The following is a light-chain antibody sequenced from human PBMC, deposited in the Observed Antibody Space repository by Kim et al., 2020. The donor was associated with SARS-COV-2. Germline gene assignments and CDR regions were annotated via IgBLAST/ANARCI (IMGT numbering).Light chain of an antibody. CDR2: QHA. J-gene: IGLJ2*01. V-gene: IGLV3-1*01. CDR1: KLDDKY. CDR3: QAWDTSTPV. Sequence: SYELTQPPSVSVSPGQTASISCSGDKLDDKYVSWYQRKSGQSPVMVIYQHARRPSGIPERFSASTSGNTATLTISVTQPMDEADYFCQAWDTSTPVFGGGTQLTVL.